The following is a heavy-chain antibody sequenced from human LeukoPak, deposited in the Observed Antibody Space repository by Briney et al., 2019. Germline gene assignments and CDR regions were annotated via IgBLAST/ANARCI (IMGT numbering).Heavy chain of an antibody. CDR2: IYHSGST. CDR1: GYSISSGYY. Sequence: SETLSLTCTVSGYSISSGYYWGWIRQPPGKGLEWIGSIYHSGSTYYNPSLKSRVTISVDTSKNQFSLKLSSVTAADTAVYYCARSGLLWFGELLFPRFSRGLNYMDVWGKGTTVTISS. J-gene: IGHJ6*03. V-gene: IGHV4-38-2*02. CDR3: ARSGLLWFGELLFPRFSRGLNYMDV. D-gene: IGHD3-10*01.